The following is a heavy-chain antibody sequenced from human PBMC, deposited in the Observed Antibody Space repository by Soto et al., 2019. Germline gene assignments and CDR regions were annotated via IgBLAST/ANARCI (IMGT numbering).Heavy chain of an antibody. Sequence: QVQLQESGPGLVKPSQTLSLTCTVSGGSISSGGYYWSWIRQHPGKGLEWIGYIYYSGSTYYNPSLKSRVTISVDTSKIQFSLKLSSVTAADTAVYYCAIDVFDSYGQTRFDYWGQGTLVTVSS. J-gene: IGHJ4*02. CDR3: AIDVFDSYGQTRFDY. CDR1: GGSISSGGYY. V-gene: IGHV4-31*03. D-gene: IGHD5-18*01. CDR2: IYYSGST.